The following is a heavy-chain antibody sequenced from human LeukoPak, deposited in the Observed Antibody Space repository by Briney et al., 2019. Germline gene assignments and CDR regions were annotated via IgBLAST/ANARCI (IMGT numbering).Heavy chain of an antibody. CDR3: ARDGATLGMAFDI. V-gene: IGHV3-7*01. CDR1: GFTFSSYW. Sequence: GGSLRLSCAASGFTFSSYWMSWVRQAPGKGLEWVANIKQDGSEKYYVDSVKGRFTISRDNAKNSLYLQMNSLRAEDTAVYYCARDGATLGMAFDIWGQGTMVTVSS. J-gene: IGHJ3*02. D-gene: IGHD1-26*01. CDR2: IKQDGSEK.